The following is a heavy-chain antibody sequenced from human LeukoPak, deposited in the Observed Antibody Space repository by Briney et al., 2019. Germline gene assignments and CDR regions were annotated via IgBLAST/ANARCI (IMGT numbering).Heavy chain of an antibody. V-gene: IGHV3-23*01. CDR3: ARDAYLVTTIVGAWYREGYFDY. D-gene: IGHD5-12*01. CDR1: GFTFSRYG. CDR2: ISSGGGST. J-gene: IGHJ4*02. Sequence: GGSLGLSCVVSGFTFSRYGMSWVRPAPGAALGWVSGISSGGGSTYYADSVKGRFSISRDNSENTLHLQMNSLPTDDTSMYYCARDAYLVTTIVGAWYREGYFDYWGQGALVTVSS.